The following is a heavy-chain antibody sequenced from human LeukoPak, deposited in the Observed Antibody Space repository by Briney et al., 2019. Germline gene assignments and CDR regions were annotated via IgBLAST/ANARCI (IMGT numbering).Heavy chain of an antibody. Sequence: PGGSLRLSCAASGFTVSSNYMTWVRQAPGKGLEWVSVIYSGGGTFYADSVKGRFTISRDNSKNTMYLQMNSLRAEDTAVYYCGRGPSVAGLGGDYWGQGTLVTVSS. V-gene: IGHV3-53*01. CDR2: IYSGGGT. CDR3: GRGPSVAGLGGDY. D-gene: IGHD6-6*01. CDR1: GFTVSSNY. J-gene: IGHJ4*02.